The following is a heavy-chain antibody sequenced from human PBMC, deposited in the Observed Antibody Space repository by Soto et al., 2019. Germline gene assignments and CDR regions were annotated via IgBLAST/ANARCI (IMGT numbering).Heavy chain of an antibody. D-gene: IGHD6-6*01. Sequence: PSETLSLTCAVSGGSISSSNWWSWVRQPPGKGLEWIGEIYHSGSTNYNPSLKSRVTISVDKSKNQFSLKLSSVTAADTAVYYCAKDWKYSSSSEWWFAPWGQGTLVTVSS. V-gene: IGHV4-4*02. CDR1: GGSISSSNW. J-gene: IGHJ5*02. CDR2: IYHSGST. CDR3: AKDWKYSSSSEWWFAP.